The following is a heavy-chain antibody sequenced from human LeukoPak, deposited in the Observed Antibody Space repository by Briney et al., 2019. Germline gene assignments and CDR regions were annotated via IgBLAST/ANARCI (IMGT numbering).Heavy chain of an antibody. J-gene: IGHJ4*02. CDR2: INPSGGST. CDR3: ARDQWDYYDSSGYYHPFDY. Sequence: GASVKVSCKASGYTFTSYYMHWVRQAPGQGLEWMGIINPSGGSTSYAQKFQGRVTMTRDMSTSTVYMELSSLRSEDTAVYYCARDQWDYYDSSGYYHPFDYWGQGTLVTVSS. V-gene: IGHV1-46*01. D-gene: IGHD3-22*01. CDR1: GYTFTSYY.